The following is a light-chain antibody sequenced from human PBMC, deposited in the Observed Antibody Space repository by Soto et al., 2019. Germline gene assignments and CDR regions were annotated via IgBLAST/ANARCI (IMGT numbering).Light chain of an antibody. CDR1: SSDIGGYNY. V-gene: IGLV2-14*01. J-gene: IGLJ2*01. CDR2: EVN. CDR3: SSYTRRTTSVV. Sequence: QSALTQPASVSGSRGQSITISCSGTSSDIGGYNYVSWYQHHPGKAPKLMIYEVNNRPSGVSDRFSGSKSGNTASLTISGLKAEDEADYYCSSYTRRTTSVVFGGGTQLTVL.